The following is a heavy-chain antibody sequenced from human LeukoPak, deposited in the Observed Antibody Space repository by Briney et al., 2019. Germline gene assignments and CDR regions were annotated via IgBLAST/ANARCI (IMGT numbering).Heavy chain of an antibody. Sequence: GGSLRLSCAASGFTFSNAWMNWVRQAPGKGLEWVGRIKSKTDGGTTDYAAPVKGRYTISRDDSKNTLYLQMNSLKTEDTAVYYCTTGGQMVYAVNFDYWGQRTLVTVSS. CDR1: GFTFSNAW. CDR3: TTGGQMVYAVNFDY. J-gene: IGHJ4*02. CDR2: IKSKTDGGTT. D-gene: IGHD2-8*01. V-gene: IGHV3-15*07.